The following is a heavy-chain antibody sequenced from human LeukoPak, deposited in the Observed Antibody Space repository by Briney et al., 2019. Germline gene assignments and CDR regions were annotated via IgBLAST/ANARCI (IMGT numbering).Heavy chain of an antibody. CDR2: IYHSGST. CDR1: GYSLTSGYY. CDR3: ARVLRGAFDS. V-gene: IGHV4-38-2*02. D-gene: IGHD3-10*01. J-gene: IGHJ4*02. Sequence: PSQTLSLTRTVSGYSLTSGYYWAWIRQSPEKGLEWIGTIYHSGSTYNNPSLKSRVTISVDTSENRFSLSLTSATAPDTAVYYCARVLRGAFDSWGQGTLVIVSS.